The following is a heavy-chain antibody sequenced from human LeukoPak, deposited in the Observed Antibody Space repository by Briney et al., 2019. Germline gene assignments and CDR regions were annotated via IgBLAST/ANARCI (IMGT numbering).Heavy chain of an antibody. J-gene: IGHJ5*02. CDR2: ISAYNGNT. Sequence: ASVKVSCDASGYTFTSYGISWVRQAPGQGLEWMGCISAYNGNTNYAQKLQGRVTMTTDTSTSTAYKKLRSRRSDDTAVYYWARVSRGYYGSGSQNWFDPSGEGNLVTVSS. CDR3: ARVSRGYYGSGSQNWFDP. D-gene: IGHD3-10*01. V-gene: IGHV1-18*01. CDR1: GYTFTSYG.